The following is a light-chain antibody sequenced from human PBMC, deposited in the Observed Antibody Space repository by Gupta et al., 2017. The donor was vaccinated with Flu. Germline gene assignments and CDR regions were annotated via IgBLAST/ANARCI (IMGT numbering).Light chain of an antibody. V-gene: IGKV3-11*01. CDR3: QQRSNWPPLLT. CDR2: DAS. J-gene: IGKJ4*01. Sequence: LSLLLATLSLSPGERATLSCRASQSVSSYLAWYQQKPGQAPRLLIYDASNRATGIPARFSGSGSGTDFTLTISSLEPEDFAVYYCQQRSNWPPLLTFGGGTKVEIK. CDR1: QSVSSY.